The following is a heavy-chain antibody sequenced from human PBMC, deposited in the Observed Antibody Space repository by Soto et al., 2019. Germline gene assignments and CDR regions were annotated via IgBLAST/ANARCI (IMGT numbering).Heavy chain of an antibody. CDR1: GFTFSDYY. CDR3: ARDHCSGGTCYEDAFDL. V-gene: IGHV3-11*01. CDR2: ISGSGDTI. Sequence: GGSLRLSCAASGFTFSDYYMSWIRQAPGKGLEWLSYISGSGDTIYYADSVRGRFTISRDNAKKSLYLQMNSLRAEDTALYYCARDHCSGGTCYEDAFDLWGQGTMVTVSS. J-gene: IGHJ3*01. D-gene: IGHD2-15*01.